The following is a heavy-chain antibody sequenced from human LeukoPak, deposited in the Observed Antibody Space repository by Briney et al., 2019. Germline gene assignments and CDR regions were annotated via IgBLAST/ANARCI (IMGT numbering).Heavy chain of an antibody. V-gene: IGHV3-48*01. Sequence: GGSLRLSCAASGFTVSNYNMNWVRQARGKGLEWVSFISESGTAIYYAESVKGRFTISRDNSKNTLYLQMNSLRAEDTAVYYCAKSWNYWGQGTLVTVSS. CDR1: GFTVSNYN. CDR3: AKSWNY. CDR2: ISESGTAI. J-gene: IGHJ4*02.